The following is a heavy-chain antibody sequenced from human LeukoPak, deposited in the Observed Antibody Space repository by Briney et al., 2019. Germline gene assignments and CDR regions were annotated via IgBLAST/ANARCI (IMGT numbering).Heavy chain of an antibody. CDR2: IYYSGST. Sequence: SQTLSLTCTVSGGSISSYYWSWIRQPPGKGLEWIGYIYYSGSTNYNPSLKSRVTISVDTSKNQFSLKLSSVTAADTAVYYCASGGSGYDAFDIWGQGTMVTVSS. D-gene: IGHD3-22*01. CDR1: GGSISSYY. V-gene: IGHV4-59*08. CDR3: ASGGSGYDAFDI. J-gene: IGHJ3*02.